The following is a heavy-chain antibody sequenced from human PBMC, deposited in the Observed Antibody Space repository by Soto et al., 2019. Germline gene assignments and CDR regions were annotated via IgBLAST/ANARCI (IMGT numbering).Heavy chain of an antibody. CDR1: GFTFSSYS. Sequence: PGGSLRLSCAASGFTFSSYSMNWVRQAPGKGLEWVSSISSSSSYIYYADSVKGRFTISRDNAKNSLYLQMNSLRAEDTAVYYCARDPYSSSLLYYYYYGMDVWGQGTTVTVSS. CDR3: ARDPYSSSLLYYYYYGMDV. CDR2: ISSSSSYI. D-gene: IGHD6-6*01. V-gene: IGHV3-21*01. J-gene: IGHJ6*02.